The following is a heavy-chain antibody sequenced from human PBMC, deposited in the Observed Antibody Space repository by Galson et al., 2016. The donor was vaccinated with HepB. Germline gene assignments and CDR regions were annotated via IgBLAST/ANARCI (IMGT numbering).Heavy chain of an antibody. CDR3: ARERFCSSATCYVGDAFHI. CDR2: IKQDGREK. Sequence: SLRLSCAASGFTFSTYYMTWVRQPPGKGLEWVAGIKQDGREKYYVDSVKGRFTISRDNAKNSLYVQMDSLRAEDTAVYFCARERFCSSATCYVGDAFHIGGQGTMVTVSS. V-gene: IGHV3-7*05. J-gene: IGHJ3*02. CDR1: GFTFSTYY. D-gene: IGHD2-2*01.